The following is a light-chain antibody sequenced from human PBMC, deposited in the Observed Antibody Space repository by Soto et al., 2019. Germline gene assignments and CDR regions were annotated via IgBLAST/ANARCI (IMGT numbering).Light chain of an antibody. CDR2: GAS. CDR3: QQYGTSRVT. CDR1: QSVSSSY. Sequence: EIXLTQFPGTLSLSPGERATLSCRASQSVSSSYLAWYQQKPGQAPRLLIYGASSRATGIPDRFSGSGSGTDFTLTISRLEPEDFAVYYCQQYGTSRVTFGPGTKVDIK. J-gene: IGKJ3*01. V-gene: IGKV3-20*01.